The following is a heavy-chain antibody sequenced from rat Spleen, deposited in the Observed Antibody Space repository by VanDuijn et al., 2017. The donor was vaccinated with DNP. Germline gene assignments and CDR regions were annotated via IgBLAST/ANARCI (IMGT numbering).Heavy chain of an antibody. CDR3: AKDFHFYAMDA. Sequence: EVHLVETGGGLVQPGRSLKLSCVTAGFTFSTYWMYWIRQAPKKGLEWVASISNDGDTTQYPDSVKGRFTVSRDNAVNTLYLQMNSLRSDDTATYFCAKDFHFYAMDAWGQGTSVTVSS. J-gene: IGHJ4*01. CDR1: GFTFSTYW. CDR2: ISNDGDTT. V-gene: IGHV5-58*01.